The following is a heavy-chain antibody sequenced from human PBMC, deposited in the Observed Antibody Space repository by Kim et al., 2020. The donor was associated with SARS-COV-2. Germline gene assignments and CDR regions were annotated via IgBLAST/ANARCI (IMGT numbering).Heavy chain of an antibody. V-gene: IGHV4-59*01. Sequence: SETLSRTCSVSGGSMRSFYWSWIRQPPGKGLEWIGYIFFTGRNNYNPFLKSRATLSGDTSMSQFSLRLTSVTAADTAVYYCARGKRDYYGSGVYFDSWGQETLVTVSS. J-gene: IGHJ4*02. D-gene: IGHD3-10*01. CDR2: IFFTGRN. CDR1: GGSMRSFY. CDR3: ARGKRDYYGSGVYFDS.